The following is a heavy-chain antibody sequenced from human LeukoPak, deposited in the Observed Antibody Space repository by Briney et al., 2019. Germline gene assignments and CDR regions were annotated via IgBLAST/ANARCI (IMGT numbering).Heavy chain of an antibody. D-gene: IGHD6-13*01. CDR1: GFTFSSYS. V-gene: IGHV3-48*01. J-gene: IGHJ6*03. Sequence: PGGSLRLSCAASGFTFSSYSMNWVRQAPGKGLEWVSYISSSSSTIHYADSVKGRFTISRDNAKNSLYLQMNSLRAEDTAVYYCARGIAAAGTQAFYYYYYYMDVWGKGTTVTVSS. CDR3: ARGIAAAGTQAFYYYYYYMDV. CDR2: ISSSSSTI.